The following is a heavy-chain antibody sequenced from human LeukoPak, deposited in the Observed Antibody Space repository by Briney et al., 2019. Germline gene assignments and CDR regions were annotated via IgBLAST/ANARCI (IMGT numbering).Heavy chain of an antibody. V-gene: IGHV3-7*01. D-gene: IGHD2-15*01. Sequence: GGSLRLSCAASGFTFSSYWMTWVRQAPGKGLEWVANIKQDGSEEHYVDSVKGRFTISRDNAKNSLYLQMNSLRDEDTAVYYCARLFRYCSGGTCYTDRSYFFDYWGQGTLVTVSS. J-gene: IGHJ4*02. CDR3: ARLFRYCSGGTCYTDRSYFFDY. CDR1: GFTFSSYW. CDR2: IKQDGSEE.